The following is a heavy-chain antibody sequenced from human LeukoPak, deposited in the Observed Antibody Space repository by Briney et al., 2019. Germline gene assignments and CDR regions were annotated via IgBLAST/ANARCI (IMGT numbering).Heavy chain of an antibody. Sequence: SETLSLTCTVSGGSISSYYWSWIRQPAGKGLEWIGRIYTSGSTNYNPSLKSRVTMSEDTSKNQFSLKLSSVTAADTAVYYCARDRDYYDSSGYYDHAAFDIWGQGTMVTVSS. CDR1: GGSISSYY. CDR2: IYTSGST. V-gene: IGHV4-4*07. CDR3: ARDRDYYDSSGYYDHAAFDI. J-gene: IGHJ3*02. D-gene: IGHD3-22*01.